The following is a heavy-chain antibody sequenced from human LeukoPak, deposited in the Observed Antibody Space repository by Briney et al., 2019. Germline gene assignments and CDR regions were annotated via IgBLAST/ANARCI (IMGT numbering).Heavy chain of an antibody. CDR2: INHSGST. D-gene: IGHD2-2*01. Sequence: SETLSLTCAVYGGSFSGYYWSWIRQPPGKGLEWIGEINHSGSTNYNPSLKRRVTISVDTSKNQFSLKLSSVTAADTAVYYCAVVSDCSSTSCYVNYWGQGTLVTVSS. CDR1: GGSFSGYY. V-gene: IGHV4-34*01. J-gene: IGHJ4*02. CDR3: AVVSDCSSTSCYVNY.